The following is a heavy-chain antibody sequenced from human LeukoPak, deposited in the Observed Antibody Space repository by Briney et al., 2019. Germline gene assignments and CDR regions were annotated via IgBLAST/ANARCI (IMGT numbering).Heavy chain of an antibody. CDR2: IYYSGST. D-gene: IGHD2-8*01. CDR1: GGSISSGSYY. Sequence: SETLSLTCTVSGGSISSGSYYWGWIRQPPGKGLEWIGSIYYSGSTHYNPSLKSRVTISVDTSKDEFSLKLSSVTAADTAVYYCARNNTLMMYPRGGEDKGFDYWGQGTLVTVSS. V-gene: IGHV4-39*01. CDR3: ARNNTLMMYPRGGEDKGFDY. J-gene: IGHJ4*02.